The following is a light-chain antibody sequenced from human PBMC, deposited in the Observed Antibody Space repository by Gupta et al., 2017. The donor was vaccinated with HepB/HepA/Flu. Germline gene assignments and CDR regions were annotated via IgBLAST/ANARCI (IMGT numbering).Light chain of an antibody. J-gene: IGKJ4*01. Sequence: EVVLTQSPGTLSLTTGERATLYCRASQRVSSSYLAWYQQKPGQAPRRLIYGASSRATRIPDRCSGSGCGTDFTLTISRLEPEDFAVYYCQQYGSSHTFGGGTKVEIK. CDR2: GAS. V-gene: IGKV3-20*01. CDR1: QRVSSSY. CDR3: QQYGSSHT.